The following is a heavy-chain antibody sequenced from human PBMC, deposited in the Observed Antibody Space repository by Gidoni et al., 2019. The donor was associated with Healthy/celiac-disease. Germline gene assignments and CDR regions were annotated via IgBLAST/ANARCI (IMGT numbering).Heavy chain of an antibody. D-gene: IGHD2-15*01. CDR1: GFTFSSYG. V-gene: IGHV3-30*18. Sequence: QLQLVESGGGVVQPGRSLRLSCAASGFTFSSYGMHWVRQAPGKGLEWVAVISYDGSNKYYADSVKGRFTISRDNSKNTLYLQMNSLRAEDTAVYYCAKEVPNCSGGSCYPGSYFDYWGQGTLVTVSS. CDR2: ISYDGSNK. J-gene: IGHJ4*02. CDR3: AKEVPNCSGGSCYPGSYFDY.